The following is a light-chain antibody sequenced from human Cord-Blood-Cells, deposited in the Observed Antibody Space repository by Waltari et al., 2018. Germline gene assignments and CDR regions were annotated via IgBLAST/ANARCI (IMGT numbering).Light chain of an antibody. CDR3: AAWDDSLNGYV. Sequence: QSVLTQPPSASGTPGQRVTISCSESSSNIGSNTVNWYQQPPGTAPKLLIYSNNQRPSGVPDRFSGSKSGTSASLAISGLQSEDEADYYCAAWDDSLNGYVFGTGTKVTVL. V-gene: IGLV1-44*01. CDR1: SSNIGSNT. CDR2: SNN. J-gene: IGLJ1*01.